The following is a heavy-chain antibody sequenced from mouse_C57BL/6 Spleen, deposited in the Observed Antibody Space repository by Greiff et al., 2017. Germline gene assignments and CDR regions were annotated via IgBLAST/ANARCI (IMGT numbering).Heavy chain of an antibody. Sequence: QVHVKQPGTELVKPGASVKLSCKASGYTFTSYWMHWVKQRPGQGLEWIGNINPSNGGTNYNEKFKSKATLTVDKSSSTAYMQLSSLTSEDSAVYYCARTAQVKGFDYWGQGTTLTVSS. CDR1: GYTFTSYW. D-gene: IGHD3-2*02. CDR2: INPSNGGT. J-gene: IGHJ2*01. CDR3: ARTAQVKGFDY. V-gene: IGHV1-53*01.